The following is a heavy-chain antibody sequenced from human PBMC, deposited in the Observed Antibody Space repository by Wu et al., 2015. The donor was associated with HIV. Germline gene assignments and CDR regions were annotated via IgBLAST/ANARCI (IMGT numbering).Heavy chain of an antibody. J-gene: IGHJ6*02. V-gene: IGHV1-69*13. CDR2: IIPISGTA. Sequence: QVQLVQSGPEVKKAGSSSEGXPSKASGGNFRNHRYQLGATGPGQGLEWMGRIIPISGTANYAQRFQGRVTITADKPTNTAYMELSSLRSDDTAVYYCARGSILEMSTASYYYYVMDVWGQGTTVTVSS. D-gene: IGHD5-24*01. CDR3: ARGSILEMSTASYYYYVMDV. CDR1: GGNFRNHR.